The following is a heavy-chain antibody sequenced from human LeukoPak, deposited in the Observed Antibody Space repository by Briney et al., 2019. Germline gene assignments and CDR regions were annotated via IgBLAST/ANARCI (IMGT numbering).Heavy chain of an antibody. Sequence: LPGGSLRLSCAASGFTFSSYSMKWVRQAPGKGLEWVSYISSSSSTIYYADSVKGRFTISRDNAKNSLDLQMNSLRAEDTAVYYCARVGSAVAGIFFDYWGQGTLVTVSS. CDR1: GFTFSSYS. D-gene: IGHD6-19*01. CDR2: ISSSSSTI. V-gene: IGHV3-48*04. J-gene: IGHJ4*02. CDR3: ARVGSAVAGIFFDY.